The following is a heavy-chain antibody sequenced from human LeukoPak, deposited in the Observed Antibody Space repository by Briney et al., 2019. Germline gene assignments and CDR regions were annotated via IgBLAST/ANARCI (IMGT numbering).Heavy chain of an antibody. D-gene: IGHD3-10*01. CDR2: IYHSGST. CDR3: ATYDGYGSGIDY. CDR1: GGSISSSNW. Sequence: SETLSLTCAVSGGSISSSNWWSWVRQPPGKGLEWIGEIYHSGSTYYNPSLKSRVTISVDTSKNQFSLKLSSVTAADTAVYYCATYDGYGSGIDYWGQGTLVTVSS. J-gene: IGHJ4*02. V-gene: IGHV4-4*02.